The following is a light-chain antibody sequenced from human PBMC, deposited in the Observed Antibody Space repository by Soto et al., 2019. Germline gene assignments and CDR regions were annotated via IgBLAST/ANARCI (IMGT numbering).Light chain of an antibody. V-gene: IGKV3-11*01. CDR2: DAS. CDR3: QQRSNWFT. CDR1: QSVSSY. Sequence: EIVLTQSQATLSLSPGERATLSCRASQSVSSYLAWYLQQPGQAHRLLIYDASNRATGIPARFSGSGSGTDFTLPISSLEPEECAVYYCQQRSNWFTFGPGTKVDIK. J-gene: IGKJ3*01.